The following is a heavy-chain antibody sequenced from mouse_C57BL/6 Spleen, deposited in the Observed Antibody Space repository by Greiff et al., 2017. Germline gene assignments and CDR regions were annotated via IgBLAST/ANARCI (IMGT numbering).Heavy chain of an antibody. Sequence: EVQLQQSGAELVRPGASVKLSCTASGFNIKDYYMHWVKQRPEQGLEWIGRIDPEDGDTGYAPKFQGKATMTADTSSNTAYLQLSSLTSEDTAVYYCTTESNYGYAMDYWGQGTSVTVSS. CDR2: IDPEDGDT. D-gene: IGHD2-5*01. V-gene: IGHV14-1*01. J-gene: IGHJ4*01. CDR1: GFNIKDYY. CDR3: TTESNYGYAMDY.